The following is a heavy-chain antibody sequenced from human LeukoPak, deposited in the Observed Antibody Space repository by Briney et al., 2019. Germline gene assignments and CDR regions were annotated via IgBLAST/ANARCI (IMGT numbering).Heavy chain of an antibody. D-gene: IGHD4-17*01. V-gene: IGHV3-15*01. J-gene: IGHJ4*02. Sequence: GGSLRLSCAASGFTFSNAWMSWVRQAPGKGLEWVGRIKSKTDGGTTDYAAPVKGRFTISRDDSKNTLYLQMNSLKTEDTAVYYCTTLPGYGDYPLYFDYWGQGTLVTVSS. CDR1: GFTFSNAW. CDR2: IKSKTDGGTT. CDR3: TTLPGYGDYPLYFDY.